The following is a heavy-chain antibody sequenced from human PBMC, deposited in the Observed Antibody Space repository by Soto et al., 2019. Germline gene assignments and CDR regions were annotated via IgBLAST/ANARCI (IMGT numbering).Heavy chain of an antibody. CDR1: GYSFTIYW. D-gene: IGHD3-9*01. CDR3: ARPRLYDILTGYIDY. Sequence: PGEPLNISCKGAGYSFTIYWIGWVRQMPGQGLEWMGIIYPGDSDTSYSPSCQGQVTMSADTSISTAYLQRSSLKASDTTMYYCARPRLYDILTGYIDYGGHGTLVTGSS. J-gene: IGHJ4*01. CDR2: IYPGDSDT. V-gene: IGHV5-51*01.